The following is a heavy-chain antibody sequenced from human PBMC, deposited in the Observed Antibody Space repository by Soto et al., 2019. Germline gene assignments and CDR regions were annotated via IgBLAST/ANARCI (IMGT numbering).Heavy chain of an antibody. Sequence: GGSLRLSCTASGFTFGDYAMSWFRQAPGKGLEWVSAISGSGGSTYYADSVKGRFTISRDNSKNTLYLQMNSLRAEDTAVYYCAKGIDPQNKGWLRARPRYYFDYWGQGTLVTVSS. V-gene: IGHV3-23*01. J-gene: IGHJ4*02. CDR3: AKGIDPQNKGWLRARPRYYFDY. CDR1: GFTFGDYA. CDR2: ISGSGGST. D-gene: IGHD5-12*01.